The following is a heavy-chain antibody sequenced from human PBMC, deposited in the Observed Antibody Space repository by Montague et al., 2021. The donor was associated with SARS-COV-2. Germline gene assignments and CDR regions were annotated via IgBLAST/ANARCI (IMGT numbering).Heavy chain of an antibody. Sequence: SETLSLTCTVSGDSMNNYYCSWIRQPPGKGLEWIGYINYSRSTHXNPSLQSRVTLSKDTSKNQFSLRLTSVTAADTAMYFCARAPIYRSSWYAYFDYWGQGTLVTVSS. D-gene: IGHD6-13*01. CDR1: GDSMNNYY. CDR3: ARAPIYRSSWYAYFDY. J-gene: IGHJ4*02. V-gene: IGHV4-59*01. CDR2: INYSRST.